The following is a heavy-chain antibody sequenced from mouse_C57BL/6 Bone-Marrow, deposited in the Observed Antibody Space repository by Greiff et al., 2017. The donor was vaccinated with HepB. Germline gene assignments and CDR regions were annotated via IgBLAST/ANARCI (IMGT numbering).Heavy chain of an antibody. D-gene: IGHD1-1*01. V-gene: IGHV5-17*01. CDR2: ISSGSSTI. CDR1: GFTFSDYG. Sequence: EVHLVESGGGLVKPGGSLKLSCAASGFTFSDYGMHWVRQAPEKGLEWVAYISSGSSTIYYAYTVKGRFTISRANAKNTLFLQMTSLRSEDTAMYYCARRGFITTVVAYYYAMDYWGQGPSVTVSS. J-gene: IGHJ4*01. CDR3: ARRGFITTVVAYYYAMDY.